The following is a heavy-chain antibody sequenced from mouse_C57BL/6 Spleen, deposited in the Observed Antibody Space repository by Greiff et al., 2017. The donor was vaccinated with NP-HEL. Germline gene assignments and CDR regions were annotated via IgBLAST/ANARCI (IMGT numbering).Heavy chain of an antibody. D-gene: IGHD2-5*01. V-gene: IGHV1-81*01. J-gene: IGHJ1*03. CDR3: ARLGSNPGYFDV. CDR2: IYPRSGNT. CDR1: GYTFTSYG. Sequence: QVQLQQSGAELARPGASVKLSCKASGYTFTSYGISWVKQRTGQGLEWIGEIYPRSGNTYYNEKFKGKATLTADKSSSTAYMELRSLTSEDSAVYFCARLGSNPGYFDVWGTGNKVTVYS.